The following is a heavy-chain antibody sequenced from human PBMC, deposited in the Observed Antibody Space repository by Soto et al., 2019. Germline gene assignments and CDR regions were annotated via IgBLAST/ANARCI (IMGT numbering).Heavy chain of an antibody. V-gene: IGHV1-46*01. CDR2: INPSGGST. CDR1: GYTFTRYY. CDR3: ASYGDSPFAHYGMDV. D-gene: IGHD4-17*01. J-gene: IGHJ6*02. Sequence: ASVKVSCKASGYTFTRYYMHWVRHAPGQGLEWMGIINPSGGSTSYAQKFQGRVTMTRDTSTSTVYMELSSLRSEDTAVYYCASYGDSPFAHYGMDVWGQGTTVTGSS.